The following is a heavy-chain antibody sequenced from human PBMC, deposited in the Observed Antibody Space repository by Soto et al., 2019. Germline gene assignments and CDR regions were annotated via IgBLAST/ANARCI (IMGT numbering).Heavy chain of an antibody. CDR2: IYYSGST. Sequence: SETLPLTCTVSGGSISSGDYYWSWIRQPPGKGLEWIGYIYYSGSTYYNPSLKSRVTISVDTPKNQFSLKLSSVTAADAAVYYCARGHYDFWSGYSYYFDYWGQGTLVTV. J-gene: IGHJ4*02. D-gene: IGHD3-3*01. CDR1: GGSISSGDYY. CDR3: ARGHYDFWSGYSYYFDY. V-gene: IGHV4-30-4*01.